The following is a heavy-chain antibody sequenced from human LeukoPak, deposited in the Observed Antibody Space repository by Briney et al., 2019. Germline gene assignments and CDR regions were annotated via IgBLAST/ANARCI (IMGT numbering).Heavy chain of an antibody. Sequence: PGGSLRLSCAASGFTFSSYAMSWVRQAPGKGLEWVSAISGSGGSTYYADSVKGRFTISRDNSKNTLYLQMNSLRAEDTAVYYCARTCSSTSCYARGHDAFDIWGQGTMVTVSS. CDR2: ISGSGGST. V-gene: IGHV3-23*01. J-gene: IGHJ3*02. CDR1: GFTFSSYA. CDR3: ARTCSSTSCYARGHDAFDI. D-gene: IGHD2-2*01.